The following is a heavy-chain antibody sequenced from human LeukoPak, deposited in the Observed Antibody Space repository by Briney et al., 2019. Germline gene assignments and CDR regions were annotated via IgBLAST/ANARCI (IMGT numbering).Heavy chain of an antibody. Sequence: GGSLRLSCAASGFTVSSNYMSWVRQAPGKGLEWVSVIYSGGNTYYADSVKGRFTISRDTSKNTLYLQMNSLRAEDTAVYYCARASGPGNYNPIDFWGQGTLVIVSS. CDR2: IYSGGNT. V-gene: IGHV3-53*05. D-gene: IGHD1-7*01. CDR1: GFTVSSNY. J-gene: IGHJ4*02. CDR3: ARASGPGNYNPIDF.